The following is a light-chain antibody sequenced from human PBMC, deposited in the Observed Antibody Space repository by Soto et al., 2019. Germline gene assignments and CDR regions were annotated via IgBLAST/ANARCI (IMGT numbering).Light chain of an antibody. Sequence: DIQMTQSPSSLSASVGDRVTITCRASQSLGSYFNWYQQKPGKAPKLLIYAASSFQSGVPSRFSGSGSGTDFTLTISSLQPEDFATYYCHQSYSTPRLLTFGGGTKVEIK. CDR3: HQSYSTPRLLT. CDR1: QSLGSY. J-gene: IGKJ4*01. V-gene: IGKV1-39*01. CDR2: AAS.